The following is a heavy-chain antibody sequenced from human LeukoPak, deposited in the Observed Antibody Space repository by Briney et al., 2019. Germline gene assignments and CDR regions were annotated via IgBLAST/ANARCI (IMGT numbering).Heavy chain of an antibody. CDR2: ISAYNGNT. V-gene: IGHV1-18*04. J-gene: IGHJ4*02. CDR1: GYTFTGYY. CDR3: ARVPIPPYSSSWYQPFDY. Sequence: ASVKVSCKASGYTFTGYYMHRVRQAPGQGLEWMGWISAYNGNTNYAQKLQGRVTMTTDTSTSTAYMELRSLRSDDSAVYFCARVPIPPYSSSWYQPFDYWGQGTLVTVSS. D-gene: IGHD6-13*01.